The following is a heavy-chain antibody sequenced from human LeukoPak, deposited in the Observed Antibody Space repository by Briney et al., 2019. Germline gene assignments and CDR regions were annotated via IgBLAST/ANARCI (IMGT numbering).Heavy chain of an antibody. Sequence: SETLSLTCAVYGGSFSGNYWCWVRRPPGKGLEWIGEIKHTGRTNYNPSLKSRVTISIDTSKNQFSLKLSSLTAADTAIYYCARGIESYGDYGYWGQGILVTVSS. CDR1: GGSFSGNY. CDR2: IKHTGRT. V-gene: IGHV4-34*01. J-gene: IGHJ4*02. CDR3: ARGIESYGDYGY. D-gene: IGHD4-17*01.